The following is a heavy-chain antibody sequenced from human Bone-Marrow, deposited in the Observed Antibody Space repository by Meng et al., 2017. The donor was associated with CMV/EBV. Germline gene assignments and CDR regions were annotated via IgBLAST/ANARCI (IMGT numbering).Heavy chain of an antibody. CDR1: GGSISSYY. D-gene: IGHD2-2*01. Sequence: SETLSLTCTASGGSISSYYWSWIRQPPGKGLEWIGYIYYSGSTNYNPSLKSRVTISVDTSKNQFSLKLSSATAAEAAVYYRARVASVGSSTPKDVWGQGTTVTVSS. V-gene: IGHV4-59*01. J-gene: IGHJ6*02. CDR2: IYYSGST. CDR3: ARVASVGSSTPKDV.